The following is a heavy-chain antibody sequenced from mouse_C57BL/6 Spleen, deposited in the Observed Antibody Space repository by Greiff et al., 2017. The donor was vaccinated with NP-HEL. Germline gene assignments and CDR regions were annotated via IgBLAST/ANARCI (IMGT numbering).Heavy chain of an antibody. CDR3: ARDDYSSYRNCAMDY. D-gene: IGHD2-5*01. J-gene: IGHJ4*01. V-gene: IGHV1-63*01. Sequence: QVQLQQSGAELVRPGTSVKMSCKASGYTFTNYWIGWAKQRPGHGLEWIGDIYPGGGYTKYNEKFKGKATLTAEKSSSTAYLQLSRLTSDDSAIYYCARDDYSSYRNCAMDYWGQGTSVTVSS. CDR1: GYTFTNYW. CDR2: IYPGGGYT.